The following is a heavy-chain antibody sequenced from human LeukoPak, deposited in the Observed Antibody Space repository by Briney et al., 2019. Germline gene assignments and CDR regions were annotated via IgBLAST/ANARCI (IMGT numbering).Heavy chain of an antibody. V-gene: IGHV4-59*01. CDR1: GGSISSYY. J-gene: IGHJ3*02. D-gene: IGHD3-9*01. Sequence: SETLSLTCTVSGGSISSYYWSWIRQPPGKGLEWIGYIYYSGSTNYNPSLKSRVTISVDTSKNQFSLKLSSVTAADTAVYYRAREGYDILTGYSMAFDIWGQGTMVTVSS. CDR2: IYYSGST. CDR3: AREGYDILTGYSMAFDI.